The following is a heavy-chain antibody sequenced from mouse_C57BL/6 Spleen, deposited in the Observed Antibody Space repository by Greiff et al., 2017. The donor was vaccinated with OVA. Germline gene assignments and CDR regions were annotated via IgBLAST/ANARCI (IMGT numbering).Heavy chain of an antibody. J-gene: IGHJ4*01. D-gene: IGHD1-1*01. CDR1: GYTFTSYW. V-gene: IGHV1-50*01. CDR2: IDPSDSYT. CDR3: ARTTGKRYYAMDY. Sequence: QVQLQQSGAELVKPGASVKLSCKASGYTFTSYWMQWVKQRPGQGLEWIGEIDPSDSYTNYNQKFKGKATLTVDTSSSTAYMQLSSLTSEDSAVYYCARTTGKRYYAMDYWGQGTSVTVSS.